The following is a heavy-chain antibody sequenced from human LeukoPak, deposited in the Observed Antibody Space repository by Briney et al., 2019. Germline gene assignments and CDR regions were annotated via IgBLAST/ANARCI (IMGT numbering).Heavy chain of an antibody. J-gene: IGHJ4*02. CDR3: ANLPSIAVAGPDY. V-gene: IGHV3-30*04. CDR1: GFTFRSYT. Sequence: GGSLRLSCAASGFTFRSYTMHWVRQALGKGLEWVAVISYDGSNKYYADSVKGRFTISRDNSKNTLYLQMNSLRAEDTAVYYCANLPSIAVAGPDYWGQGTLVTVSS. CDR2: ISYDGSNK. D-gene: IGHD6-19*01.